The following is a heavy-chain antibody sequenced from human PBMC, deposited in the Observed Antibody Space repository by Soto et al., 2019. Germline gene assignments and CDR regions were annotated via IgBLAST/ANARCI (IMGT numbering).Heavy chain of an antibody. D-gene: IGHD3-16*01. CDR3: ARPTTGLNAFDI. V-gene: IGHV3-33*01. CDR1: GFTFSSYG. Sequence: GGSLRLSCAASGFTFSSYGMHWVRQAPGKGLEWVAVIWYDGSNKYYADSVKGRFTISRDNSKNTLYLQMNSLRAEDTAVYYCARPTTGLNAFDIWGQGTMVTVSS. CDR2: IWYDGSNK. J-gene: IGHJ3*02.